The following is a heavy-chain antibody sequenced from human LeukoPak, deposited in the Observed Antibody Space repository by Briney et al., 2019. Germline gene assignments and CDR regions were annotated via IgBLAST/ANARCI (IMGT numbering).Heavy chain of an antibody. J-gene: IGHJ4*02. CDR2: IYYSGST. Sequence: SETLSLTCTVSGDSISSSSYYWGWIRQPPGTGLEWIGTIYYSGSTYQNSSLKSRVTISKDTSKNQFSLKLSFVTAADTAVYFCARGWQLSDYFDYWGQGTLVTVSS. CDR3: ARGWQLSDYFDY. V-gene: IGHV4-39*01. D-gene: IGHD4-23*01. CDR1: GDSISSSSYY.